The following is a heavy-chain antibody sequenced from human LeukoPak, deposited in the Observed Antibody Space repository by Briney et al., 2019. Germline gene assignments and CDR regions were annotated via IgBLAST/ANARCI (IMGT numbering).Heavy chain of an antibody. J-gene: IGHJ4*02. CDR3: MWEPDFDY. CDR2: IKSKTDGGTT. V-gene: IGHV3-15*01. D-gene: IGHD1-26*01. Sequence: PGGSLRLSCAVSGFTFSDYYMSWIRQAPGKGLEWVGRIKSKTDGGTTDYAAPVKGRFTISRDDSKNTLYLQMNSLKTEDTAVYYCMWEPDFDYWGQGTLVTVSS. CDR1: GFTFSDYY.